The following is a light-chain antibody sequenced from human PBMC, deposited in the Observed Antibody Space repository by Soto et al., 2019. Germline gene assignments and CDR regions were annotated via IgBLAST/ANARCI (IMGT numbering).Light chain of an antibody. CDR2: DVS. J-gene: IGLJ2*01. Sequence: QSALTQPPSASGSPGQSVTISCTGTSSDVGGYNYVSWYQQHPGKAPKLVIYDVSKRPSGVPDRFSGSKSGNTASLTVSGLQAEDEADYYCSSYAGSTVVFGGGTKLTVL. CDR1: SSDVGGYNY. V-gene: IGLV2-8*01. CDR3: SSYAGSTVV.